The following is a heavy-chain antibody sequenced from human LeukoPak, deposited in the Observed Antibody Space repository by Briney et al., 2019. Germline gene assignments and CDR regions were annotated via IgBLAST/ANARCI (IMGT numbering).Heavy chain of an antibody. D-gene: IGHD6-19*01. CDR1: GGSISSYY. CDR2: IYYTGNT. V-gene: IGHV4-59*08. Sequence: SETLSLTCTVSGGSISSYYGAWIRQPPGKGLEWIGYIYYTGNTNYNPSLKSRVTISVDTSKNHFSLKLSSVTAADTAVYYCARRSKAVAGLAFDIWGRGTMVTVSS. J-gene: IGHJ3*02. CDR3: ARRSKAVAGLAFDI.